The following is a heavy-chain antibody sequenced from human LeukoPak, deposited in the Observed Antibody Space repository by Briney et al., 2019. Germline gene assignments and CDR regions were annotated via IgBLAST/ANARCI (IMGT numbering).Heavy chain of an antibody. V-gene: IGHV4-59*01. J-gene: IGHJ4*02. CDR1: GGSINNFY. CDR2: IFYTGST. Sequence: ASETLSLTCSVSGGSINNFYWSWIRQSPGKGLEYIGYIFYTGSTNYSPSLKGRVSISVDTSRNQFSLRLNSVTAADTAVYYCARAGDWNDLPYWGQGILVIVSS. D-gene: IGHD1-1*01. CDR3: ARAGDWNDLPY.